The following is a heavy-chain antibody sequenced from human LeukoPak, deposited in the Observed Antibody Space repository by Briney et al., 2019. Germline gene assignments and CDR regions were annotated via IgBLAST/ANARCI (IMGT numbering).Heavy chain of an antibody. Sequence: GGSLRLSCAASGFTFSNYAMSWVRQAPGKGLEWISDITGSGANTYYADSVTGRFTISRDNSKNTLYLQMSSLGVDDTALYYCAKYLTGPYRGYWGQGTLVTVSS. D-gene: IGHD1-14*01. J-gene: IGHJ4*02. CDR3: AKYLTGPYRGY. V-gene: IGHV3-23*01. CDR1: GFTFSNYA. CDR2: ITGSGANT.